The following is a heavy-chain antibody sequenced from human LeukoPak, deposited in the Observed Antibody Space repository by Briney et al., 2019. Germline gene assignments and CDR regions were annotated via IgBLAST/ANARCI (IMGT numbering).Heavy chain of an antibody. CDR2: ISAYNGNT. CDR3: ARAPAVQYSGSSTIDY. J-gene: IGHJ4*02. D-gene: IGHD1-26*01. V-gene: IGHV1-18*01. Sequence: ASVKVSCKASGYSFVGYGITWVRQAPGQGLEWMGWISAYNGNTNYAQKLQGRVTMTTDTSTSTAYMELRSLRSDDTAVYYCARAPAVQYSGSSTIDYWGQGTLVTVSS. CDR1: GYSFVGYG.